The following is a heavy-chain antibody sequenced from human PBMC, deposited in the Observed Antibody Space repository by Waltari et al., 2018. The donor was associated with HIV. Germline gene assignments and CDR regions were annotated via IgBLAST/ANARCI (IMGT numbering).Heavy chain of an antibody. J-gene: IGHJ6*02. D-gene: IGHD2-8*01. V-gene: IGHV1-18*01. CDR2: ISAYDGNK. CDR3: VRGGGSWLYDMYYYQGLDV. CDR1: GLTFTHYV. Sequence: VQLVQSGPEMRKPGASVKISCRASGLTFTHYVFSWVRQAPGQGLEWLGWISAYDGNKDSAQKFKGRITLTTDTSTTTAYLEVRSLRSDDTAIYHCVRGGGSWLYDMYYYQGLDVWGQGTTVIVSS.